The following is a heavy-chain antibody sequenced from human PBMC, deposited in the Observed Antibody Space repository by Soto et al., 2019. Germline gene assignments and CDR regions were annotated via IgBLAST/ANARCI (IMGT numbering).Heavy chain of an antibody. V-gene: IGHV4-34*01. CDR1: GGSFSGYY. J-gene: IGHJ5*02. Sequence: SETLSLTCAVYGGSFSGYYWSWIRQPPGKGLEWIGEINHSGSTNYNPSLKSRVTISVDTSKNQFSLKLSSVTAADTAVYYCARALIAAAVHDNWFDPWGQGTLVTVSS. CDR2: INHSGST. D-gene: IGHD6-13*01. CDR3: ARALIAAAVHDNWFDP.